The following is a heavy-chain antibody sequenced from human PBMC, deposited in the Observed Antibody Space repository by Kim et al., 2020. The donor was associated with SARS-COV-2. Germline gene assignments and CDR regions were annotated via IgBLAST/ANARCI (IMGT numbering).Heavy chain of an antibody. CDR3: VKDPGYGDYGWPRAVDY. CDR2: ISSNGGST. V-gene: IGHV3-64D*09. Sequence: GGSLRLSCSASGFTFSSYAMHWVRQAPGKGLEYVSAISSNGGSTYYADSVKGRFTISRDNSKNTLYLQMSSLRAEDTAVYYCVKDPGYGDYGWPRAVDYWGQGTLVTVSS. J-gene: IGHJ4*02. D-gene: IGHD4-17*01. CDR1: GFTFSSYA.